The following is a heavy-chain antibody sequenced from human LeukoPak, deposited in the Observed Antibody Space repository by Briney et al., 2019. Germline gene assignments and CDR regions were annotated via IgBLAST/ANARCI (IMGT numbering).Heavy chain of an antibody. J-gene: IGHJ4*02. CDR2: IRSKAYGGTT. D-gene: IGHD6-13*01. CDR1: GFTFGDYA. CDR3: TRDDSPGSWYAGGAVD. V-gene: IGHV3-49*04. Sequence: GGSLRLSCTASGFTFGDYAMSWVRQAPGKGLEWVGFIRSKAYGGTTEYAASVKGRFTISRDDSKSIAYLQMNSLKTEDTAVDYCTRDDSPGSWYAGGAVDWGQGTLVTVSS.